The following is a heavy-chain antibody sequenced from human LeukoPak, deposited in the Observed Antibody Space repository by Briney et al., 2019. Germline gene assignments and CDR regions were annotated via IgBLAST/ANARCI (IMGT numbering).Heavy chain of an antibody. CDR1: GFTFSSYA. Sequence: PGGSLRLSXAASGFTFSSYAMSWVRQAPGKGLEWVSAISGSGGSTFYADSVKGRFTISRDNSKNTLYLQMNSLRAEDTAVYYCAKDWDERDCSSTSCFNDAFDIWGQGTMVTVSS. CDR3: AKDWDERDCSSTSCFNDAFDI. V-gene: IGHV3-23*01. J-gene: IGHJ3*02. D-gene: IGHD2-2*01. CDR2: ISGSGGST.